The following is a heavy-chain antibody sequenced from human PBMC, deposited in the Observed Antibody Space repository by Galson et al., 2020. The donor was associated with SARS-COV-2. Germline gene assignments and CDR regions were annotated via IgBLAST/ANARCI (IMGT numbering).Heavy chain of an antibody. CDR1: GFTFDDYA. V-gene: IGHV3-9*01. Sequence: GGSLRLSCAAYGFTFDDYAMHWVRQAPGKGLEWVSGISWNSGSIGYADSVKGRFTISRDNAKNSLYLQMNSLRAEDTALYYCAKGPRLHLRDYMDVWGKGTTATVSS. CDR3: AKGPRLHLRDYMDV. CDR2: ISWNSGSI. D-gene: IGHD4-4*01. J-gene: IGHJ6*03.